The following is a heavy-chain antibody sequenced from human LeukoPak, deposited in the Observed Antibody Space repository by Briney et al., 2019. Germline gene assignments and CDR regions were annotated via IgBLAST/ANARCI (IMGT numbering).Heavy chain of an antibody. D-gene: IGHD3-22*01. CDR2: IYPGDSDT. CDR1: GYSFTSYW. J-gene: IGHJ4*02. V-gene: IGHV5-51*01. CDR3: ARHVGSSGYYFDY. Sequence: GESLKISCKGSGYSFTSYWIGWVRQMPGKGLECMGIIYPGDSDTRYSPSFQGQVTISADKSISTAYLQWSSLKASDTAMYYCARHVGSSGYYFDYWGQGTLVTVSS.